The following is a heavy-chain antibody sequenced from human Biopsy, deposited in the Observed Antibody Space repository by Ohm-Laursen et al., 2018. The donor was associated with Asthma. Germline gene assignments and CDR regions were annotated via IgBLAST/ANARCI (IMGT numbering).Heavy chain of an antibody. CDR3: ASEGVAGTHIED. J-gene: IGHJ4*02. V-gene: IGHV3-30-3*01. Sequence: SLRLSCAASGFTFSSNAMHWVRQAPGKGLEWVTVISYDGNNKYYADSVKGRFTISRDNSKNTLSLQMNSLTAEDTAVYYCASEGVAGTHIEDWGQGTLVTVSS. D-gene: IGHD6-19*01. CDR2: ISYDGNNK. CDR1: GFTFSSNA.